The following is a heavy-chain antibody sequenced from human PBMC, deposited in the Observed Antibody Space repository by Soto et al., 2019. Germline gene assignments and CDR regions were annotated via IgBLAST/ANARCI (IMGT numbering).Heavy chain of an antibody. D-gene: IGHD6-19*01. Sequence: PSETLSLTCTVSGGSISSSSYYWGWIRQPPGKGLEWIGSIYYSGSTYYNPSLKSRVTISVDTSKNQFSLKLSSVTAADTAVYYCARLLGSGFFFDYWGQGTLVTVSS. CDR1: GGSISSSSYY. V-gene: IGHV4-39*01. CDR2: IYYSGST. J-gene: IGHJ4*02. CDR3: ARLLGSGFFFDY.